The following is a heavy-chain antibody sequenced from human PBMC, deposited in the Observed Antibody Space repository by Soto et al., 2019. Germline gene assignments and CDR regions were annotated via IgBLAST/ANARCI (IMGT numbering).Heavy chain of an antibody. V-gene: IGHV3-30*18. D-gene: IGHD2-15*01. Sequence: QVQLVESGGGVVRPGRSLRLSCAASGFTFSNFGMHWVRQAPGKGREWVAALSSDGSDEYYSDSVKGRFTISRDNSKNTLFLQMNSLRVEDTAVYYCAKGSEVARQELDYWGQGTLVTVSS. CDR1: GFTFSNFG. CDR3: AKGSEVARQELDY. J-gene: IGHJ4*02. CDR2: LSSDGSDE.